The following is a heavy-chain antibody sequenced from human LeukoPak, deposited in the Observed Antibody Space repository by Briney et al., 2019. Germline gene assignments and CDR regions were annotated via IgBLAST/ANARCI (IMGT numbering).Heavy chain of an antibody. CDR2: ISSAGSII. Sequence: GGSLRLSCAASGFSFSDYYMSWIRQAPGKGLEWASYISSAGSIIYYADSVKGRFTISRDNAKNSLSLQMNSLRAEDTAMYYCARDHAAMVTRVTFDSWGQGTLVTVSS. CDR1: GFSFSDYY. D-gene: IGHD5-18*01. J-gene: IGHJ4*02. V-gene: IGHV3-11*01. CDR3: ARDHAAMVTRVTFDS.